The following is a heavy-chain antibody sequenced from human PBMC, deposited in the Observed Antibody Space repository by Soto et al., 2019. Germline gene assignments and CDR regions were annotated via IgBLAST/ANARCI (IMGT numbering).Heavy chain of an antibody. CDR2: IVVGSGNT. J-gene: IGHJ5*02. CDR1: GFTFTSSA. CDR3: ARDEDILTGDNWFDP. Sequence: SVKVSCKASGFTFTSSAVQWVRQARGQRLEWIGWIVVGSGNTNYAQKFQERVTITRDMSTSTAYMELSSLRSEDTAVYYCARDEDILTGDNWFDPWGQGTLVTVSS. D-gene: IGHD3-9*01. V-gene: IGHV1-58*01.